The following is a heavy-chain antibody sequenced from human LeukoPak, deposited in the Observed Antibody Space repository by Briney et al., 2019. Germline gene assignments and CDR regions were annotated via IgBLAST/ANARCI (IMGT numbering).Heavy chain of an antibody. Sequence: SETLSLTCAVYGGSFSGYYWSWIRQPPGKGLEWIGEINHSGSTNYNPSLKSRVTISVDTSKNQFSLKLNSVTAADAAVYYCARITYGDNHFDIWGQGTMVTVSS. J-gene: IGHJ3*02. CDR1: GGSFSGYY. CDR2: INHSGST. V-gene: IGHV4-34*01. D-gene: IGHD4-23*01. CDR3: ARITYGDNHFDI.